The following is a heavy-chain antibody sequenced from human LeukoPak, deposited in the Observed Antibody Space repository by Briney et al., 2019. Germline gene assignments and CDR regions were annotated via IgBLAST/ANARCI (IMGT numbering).Heavy chain of an antibody. Sequence: GGSLRLSCAASGFTFDDYAMHWVRQAPGKGLEWVSGISWNSGSIGYADSVKGRFTISRDNAKNSLYLQMNSLGAEDTALYYCAKVIVATTTGGHFDYWGQGTLVTVSS. CDR2: ISWNSGSI. J-gene: IGHJ4*02. D-gene: IGHD5-12*01. CDR1: GFTFDDYA. V-gene: IGHV3-9*01. CDR3: AKVIVATTTGGHFDY.